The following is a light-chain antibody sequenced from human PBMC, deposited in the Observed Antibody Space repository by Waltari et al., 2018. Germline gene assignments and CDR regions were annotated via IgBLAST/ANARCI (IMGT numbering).Light chain of an antibody. Sequence: QSALTQPAAVSGSPGQSIALSCTGTSSDVGGYKFVPWYQRHPGKAPKVMIYEDNKRPSGVSDRFSGSKSGNTASLTISGLQGEDEADYFCCSFAGANTWVFGGGTKMTVL. CDR1: SSDVGGYKF. CDR3: CSFAGANTWV. J-gene: IGLJ3*02. CDR2: EDN. V-gene: IGLV2-23*01.